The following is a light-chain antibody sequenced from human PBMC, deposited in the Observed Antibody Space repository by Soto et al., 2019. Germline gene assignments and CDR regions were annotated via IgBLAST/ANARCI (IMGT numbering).Light chain of an antibody. V-gene: IGKV3-11*01. CDR3: QQRSNWPPEVT. Sequence: EIVLTQSPDTLSLSPGERATLSCRASQSVGSSLAWYQQKPGQAPRLLLYDASNRATGIPARFSGSGSGTAFTLTISSLEPEDVAVYYCQQRSNWPPEVTFGPGTKVDIK. CDR1: QSVGSS. J-gene: IGKJ3*01. CDR2: DAS.